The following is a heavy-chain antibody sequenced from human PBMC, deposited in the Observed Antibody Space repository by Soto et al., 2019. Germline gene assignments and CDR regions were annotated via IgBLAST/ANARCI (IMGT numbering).Heavy chain of an antibody. J-gene: IGHJ3*01. D-gene: IGHD1-26*01. CDR3: ARAKGGSSLAFDV. CDR1: GSFSGYY. Sequence: QVQLQESGPGLVKPSETLSLTCTVSGSFSGYYWSWIRQPAGKRLEWIGRIYTTGSTNYNPSLKSRVTMSVDTSKNQFSLKLKSLTAADTAVYYCARAKGGSSLAFDVWGQGTMVTVSS. CDR2: IYTTGST. V-gene: IGHV4-4*07.